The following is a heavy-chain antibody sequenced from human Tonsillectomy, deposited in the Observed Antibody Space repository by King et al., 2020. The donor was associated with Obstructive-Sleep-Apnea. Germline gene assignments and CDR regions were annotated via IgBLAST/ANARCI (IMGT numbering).Heavy chain of an antibody. V-gene: IGHV5-10-1*01. D-gene: IGHD6-13*01. J-gene: IGHJ4*02. CDR1: GHSFTSYW. CDR3: ARRSSWYNENDY. CDR2: IDPSDSYT. Sequence: VQLVESGAEVKKPGESLRISCTGSGHSFTSYWISWVRQMPGKGLEWMGRIDPSDSYTNYSPSFQGHVTISADKSISTAYLQWSSLKASDTAMYYCARRSSWYNENDYWGQGTLVTVSS.